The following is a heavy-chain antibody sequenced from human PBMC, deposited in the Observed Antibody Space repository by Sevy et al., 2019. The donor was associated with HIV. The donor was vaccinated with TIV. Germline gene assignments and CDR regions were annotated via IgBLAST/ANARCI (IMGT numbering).Heavy chain of an antibody. CDR3: ARDGLTYGGLDV. CDR2: TFYRSTWFV. CDR1: GDSVSSNSAA. D-gene: IGHD1-20*01. V-gene: IGHV6-1*01. J-gene: IGHJ6*02. Sequence: SQTLSLTCAISGDSVSSNSAAWNWVRQSPSRGLEWLGRTFYRSTWFVDYAASVKSRIIISRDTSKNQVSLQLKSVTPEDTAMYFCARDGLTYGGLDVWGQGTTVTVSS.